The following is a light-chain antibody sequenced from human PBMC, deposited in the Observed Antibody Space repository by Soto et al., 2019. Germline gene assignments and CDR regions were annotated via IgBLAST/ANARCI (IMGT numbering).Light chain of an antibody. CDR1: QGISSY. CDR2: DAS. Sequence: IQLTQSPSSLSASVGDRVTITCRASQGISSYLGWYQQKPGKAPNLLIYDASTLHSGVPSRFSGGGSGTDFTLTISSLQPEDFATYYCQQYNSYSPWTFGQGTKVEIK. V-gene: IGKV1-9*01. J-gene: IGKJ1*01. CDR3: QQYNSYSPWT.